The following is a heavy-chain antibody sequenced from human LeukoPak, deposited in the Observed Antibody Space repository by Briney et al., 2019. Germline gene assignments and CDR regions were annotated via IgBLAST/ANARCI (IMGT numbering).Heavy chain of an antibody. CDR1: GGSFSGYY. Sequence: PSETLSLTCAVYGGSFSGYYWSWIRQPPGKGLEWIGGINHSRTTNYNPSLKSRVTISVDTSKNQFSLKLSSVTAADTAVYYCARADILTGQDAFDIWGQGTMVTVSS. CDR3: ARADILTGQDAFDI. D-gene: IGHD3-9*01. CDR2: INHSRTT. V-gene: IGHV4-34*01. J-gene: IGHJ3*02.